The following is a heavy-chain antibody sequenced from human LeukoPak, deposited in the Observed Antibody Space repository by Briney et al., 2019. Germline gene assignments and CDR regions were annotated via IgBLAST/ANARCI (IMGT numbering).Heavy chain of an antibody. V-gene: IGHV3-23*01. CDR2: ISGSGGST. CDR1: GVIISSYA. J-gene: IGHJ6*02. CDR3: AKDQWYSSSWDYGMDV. D-gene: IGHD6-13*01. Sequence: GGSLRLSCAASGVIISSYAMSWVRQAPGKGLEWVSAISGSGGSTYYADSVKGRFTISRDNSKNTLYLQMNSLRAGDTAVYYCAKDQWYSSSWDYGMDVWGQGPTVTVSS.